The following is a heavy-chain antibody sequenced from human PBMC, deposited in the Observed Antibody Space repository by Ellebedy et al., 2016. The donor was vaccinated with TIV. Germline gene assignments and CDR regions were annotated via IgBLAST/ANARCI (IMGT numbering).Heavy chain of an antibody. J-gene: IGHJ3*02. CDR1: RFSFSSYW. D-gene: IGHD7-27*01. CDR3: ARDMAWGNERVNDALDI. CDR2: INQDGSDK. Sequence: GESLKISCAASRFSFSSYWMSWVRQPPGEGLEWVANINQDGSDKYYVDSVKGRFTISRDNAKNSLFLQMSSLTAEDTAVYYCARDMAWGNERVNDALDIWGQGTMVTVSA. V-gene: IGHV3-7*01.